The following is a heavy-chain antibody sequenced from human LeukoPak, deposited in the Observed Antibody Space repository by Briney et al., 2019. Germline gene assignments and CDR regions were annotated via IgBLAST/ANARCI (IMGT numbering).Heavy chain of an antibody. CDR3: ARAVSGRFDY. Sequence: PSETLSLTCTVSGGSMSPYHWGWIRQPPGKGLEWTGYIYYSGSTNYNPSLNSRVTISVDTSRNQFSLRLSSVTAADTAIYYCARAVSGRFDYWGQGTLVTVSS. CDR2: IYYSGST. CDR1: GGSMSPYH. J-gene: IGHJ4*02. D-gene: IGHD6-19*01. V-gene: IGHV4-59*08.